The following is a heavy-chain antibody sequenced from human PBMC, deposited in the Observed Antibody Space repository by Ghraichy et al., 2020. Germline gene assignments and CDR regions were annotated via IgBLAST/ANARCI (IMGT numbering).Heavy chain of an antibody. V-gene: IGHV3-23*01. D-gene: IGHD6-13*01. CDR3: AKGLGSAKNAAAHYYLDY. Sequence: GESLRLSCAASGFSFTTYAMTWVRQAPGKGLEWVSVILANGGGTNGMTNYADSVKGRFTISRDDSKNTLYLQMDSLRSEDTALYYCAKGLGSAKNAAAHYYLDYWGQGTLVTVSS. CDR2: ILANGGGTNGMT. J-gene: IGHJ4*02. CDR1: GFSFTTYA.